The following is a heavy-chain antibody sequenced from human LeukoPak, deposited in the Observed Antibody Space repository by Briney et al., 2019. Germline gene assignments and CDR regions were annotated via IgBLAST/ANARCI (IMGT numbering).Heavy chain of an antibody. V-gene: IGHV4-4*02. CDR3: AREGGPYRPLDY. J-gene: IGHJ4*02. CDR1: GGSISSTNW. Sequence: SETLSLTCGVSGGSISSTNWWTWVRQPPGKGLEWIGEVRLDGRTNYNPSLQSRLTMSVDFSENHISLKLTSVTAADTAVYYCAREGGPYRPLDYSGQGTLVTVSS. CDR2: VRLDGRT.